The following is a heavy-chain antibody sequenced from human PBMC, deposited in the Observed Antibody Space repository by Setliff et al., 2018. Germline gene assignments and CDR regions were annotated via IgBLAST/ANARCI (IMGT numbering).Heavy chain of an antibody. Sequence: PGESLKISCKGSGYKFTDYWIGWVRLMPGKGLEWMGIIYPGDSDTRYSPSFQGHVTISADESISTAYVQWRSLKASDTAMYYCARVGTAGGYYFDFWGQGALVTVSS. CDR3: ARVGTAGGYYFDF. J-gene: IGHJ4*02. CDR1: GYKFTDYW. D-gene: IGHD2-15*01. CDR2: IYPGDSDT. V-gene: IGHV5-51*01.